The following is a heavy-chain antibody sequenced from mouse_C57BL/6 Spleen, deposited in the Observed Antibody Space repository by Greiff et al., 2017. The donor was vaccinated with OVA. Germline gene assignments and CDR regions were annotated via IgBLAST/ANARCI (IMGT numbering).Heavy chain of an antibody. Sequence: EVKLMESGGGLVKPGGSLKLSCAASGFTFSSYAMSWVRQTPEKRLEWVATISDGGSYTYYPDNVKGRFPISRDNAKNNLYLQMSHLKSEDTAMYYCARENYFGSSYWFAYRGQGTLVTVSA. D-gene: IGHD1-1*01. J-gene: IGHJ3*01. CDR1: GFTFSSYA. V-gene: IGHV5-4*01. CDR2: ISDGGSYT. CDR3: ARENYFGSSYWFAY.